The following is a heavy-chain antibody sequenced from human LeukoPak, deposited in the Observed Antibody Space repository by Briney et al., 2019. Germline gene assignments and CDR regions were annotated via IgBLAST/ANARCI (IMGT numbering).Heavy chain of an antibody. Sequence: GASVKVSCKASGYTFTGYYMHWVRQAPGQGLGWMGWINPNSGGTNYAQKFQGRVTMTRDTSISTAYMELSRLRSDDTAVYYCARDLGYDILTGYPEFDYWGQGTLVTVSS. D-gene: IGHD3-9*01. CDR2: INPNSGGT. CDR3: ARDLGYDILTGYPEFDY. CDR1: GYTFTGYY. J-gene: IGHJ4*02. V-gene: IGHV1-2*02.